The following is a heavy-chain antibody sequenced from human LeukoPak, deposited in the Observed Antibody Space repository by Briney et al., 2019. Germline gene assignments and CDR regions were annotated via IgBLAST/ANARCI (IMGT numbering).Heavy chain of an antibody. CDR3: ARGWCSGGSCYSGFDY. Sequence: SVKVSCKASGGTFSSYAISWVRQAPGQGLEWMGGIIPIFGTANYAQKFQGRVTITADESTSTAYMELSSLRSGDTAVYYCARGWCSGGSCYSGFDYWGQGTLVTVSS. CDR2: IIPIFGTA. CDR1: GGTFSSYA. V-gene: IGHV1-69*13. D-gene: IGHD2-15*01. J-gene: IGHJ4*02.